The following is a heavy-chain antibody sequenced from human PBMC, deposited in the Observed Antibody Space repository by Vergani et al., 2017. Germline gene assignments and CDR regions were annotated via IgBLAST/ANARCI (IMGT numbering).Heavy chain of an antibody. Sequence: QVQLVQSGAEVKKPGASVKVSCKASGYTFTSYYMHWVRQAPGQGLEWMGIINPSGGSTSYAQKFQGRVTMTRDTSTSTVYMELSSLRSEDTAVHYCATRLYYYDSSGYQGGAFDIWGQGTMVTVSS. D-gene: IGHD3-22*01. J-gene: IGHJ3*02. CDR2: INPSGGST. CDR3: ATRLYYYDSSGYQGGAFDI. CDR1: GYTFTSYY. V-gene: IGHV1-46*01.